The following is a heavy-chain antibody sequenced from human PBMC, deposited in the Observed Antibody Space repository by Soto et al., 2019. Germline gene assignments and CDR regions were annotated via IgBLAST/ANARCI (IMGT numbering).Heavy chain of an antibody. D-gene: IGHD2-2*01. V-gene: IGHV3-48*01. Sequence: GGSLRLSCAASGFTFSSYSMNWVRQAPGKGLEWVSYISNSSSIIYYADTVKGRFTISRDNAKNSLYLQMNSLRAEDTAIYYCARGVPAAMSYFQYWGQGTLVTVSS. CDR3: ARGVPAAMSYFQY. CDR1: GFTFSSYS. J-gene: IGHJ1*01. CDR2: ISNSSSII.